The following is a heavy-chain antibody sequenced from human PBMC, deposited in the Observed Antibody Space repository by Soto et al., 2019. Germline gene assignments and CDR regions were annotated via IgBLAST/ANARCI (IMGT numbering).Heavy chain of an antibody. Sequence: QVQLVQSGAEVKKPGASVKVSCKASGYTFTAYYVHWVRQAPGQGLEWMGWVHPNSGGTNYAQRFEGRVTMTRDTAINTAYRELSSLTSDATAVYDCAKDLQRGMDVWGQGTTVTVSS. CDR2: VHPNSGGT. CDR3: AKDLQRGMDV. D-gene: IGHD1-1*01. CDR1: GYTFTAYY. J-gene: IGHJ6*02. V-gene: IGHV1-2*02.